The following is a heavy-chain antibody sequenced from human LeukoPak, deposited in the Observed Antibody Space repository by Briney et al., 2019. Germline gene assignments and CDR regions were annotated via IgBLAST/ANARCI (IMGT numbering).Heavy chain of an antibody. J-gene: IGHJ4*02. D-gene: IGHD2-21*01. CDR1: GFTFSSYA. V-gene: IGHV3-23*01. CDR2: ISGSGGST. CDR3: AKEGFPLAYCGGDCYAQFDY. Sequence: GGSLRLSCAASGFTFSSYAMSWVRQAPGKGLEWVSAISGSGGSTYYADSVKGRFTISRDNSKNTLYLQMNGLRAEDTAVYYCAKEGFPLAYCGGDCYAQFDYWGQGTLVTVSS.